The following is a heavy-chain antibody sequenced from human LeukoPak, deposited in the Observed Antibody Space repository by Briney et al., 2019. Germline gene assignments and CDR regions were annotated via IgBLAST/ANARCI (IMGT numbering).Heavy chain of an antibody. CDR2: IYYSGST. Sequence: SETLSLTCAVYGGSFSGYYWGWIRQPPGKGLEWIGSIYYSGSTYYNPSLKSRVTISVDTSKNQFSLNLSSVTAADTAMYYCARVRPYTYGSGDDAFDIWGQGTMVIVS. V-gene: IGHV4-34*01. J-gene: IGHJ3*02. CDR1: GGSFSGYY. CDR3: ARVRPYTYGSGDDAFDI. D-gene: IGHD3-10*01.